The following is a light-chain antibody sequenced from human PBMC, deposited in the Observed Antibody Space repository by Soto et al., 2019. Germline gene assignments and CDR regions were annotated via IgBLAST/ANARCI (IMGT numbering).Light chain of an antibody. J-gene: IGKJ5*01. CDR2: DVS. CDR3: QQDSNCPFS. Sequence: EIMMPPCPCPLSLSPRERVTLSCRAAQVVTTNFAWYQQKAGQSPRLLIYDVSNRATGVPARFSGSGSETDFTLTISGLRSEDSAVYFCQQDSNCPFSFGQGTRLEIK. V-gene: IGKV3-15*01. CDR1: QVVTTN.